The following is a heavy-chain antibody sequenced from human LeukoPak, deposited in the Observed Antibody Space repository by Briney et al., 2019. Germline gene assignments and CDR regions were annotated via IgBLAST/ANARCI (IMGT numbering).Heavy chain of an antibody. Sequence: SETLSLTCTVSGGSISGSSYYWSWIRQPPGKGLEWIGYIYYSGSTNYNPSLKSRATISVDTSKNQFSLKLSSVTAADTAVYYCARANPGPTDAFDIWGQGTMVTVSS. J-gene: IGHJ3*02. V-gene: IGHV4-61*01. CDR2: IYYSGST. CDR3: ARANPGPTDAFDI. CDR1: GGSISGSSYY.